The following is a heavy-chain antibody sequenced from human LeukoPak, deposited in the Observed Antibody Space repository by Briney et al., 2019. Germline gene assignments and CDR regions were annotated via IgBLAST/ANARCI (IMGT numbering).Heavy chain of an antibody. D-gene: IGHD2-15*01. J-gene: IGHJ4*02. V-gene: IGHV4-39*01. CDR1: GGSISSSSYY. CDR2: IYYSGST. CDR3: ARRRYCSGGSCYSAYYFDY. Sequence: KPSETLSLTCTVSGGSISSSSYYWGWIRQPPGKGLEWIGSIYYSGSTYYNPSLKSRVTISVDTSKNQFFLKLSSVTAADTAVYYCARRRYCSGGSCYSAYYFDYWGQGTLVTVSS.